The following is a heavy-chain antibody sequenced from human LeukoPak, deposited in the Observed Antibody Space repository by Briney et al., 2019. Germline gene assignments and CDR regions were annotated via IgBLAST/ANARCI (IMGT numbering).Heavy chain of an antibody. D-gene: IGHD6-6*01. CDR3: AGTKQLVPYYYYMDV. CDR2: INPNSGGT. CDR1: GYTFTGYY. J-gene: IGHJ6*03. V-gene: IGHV1-2*02. Sequence: GASVKVSCKASGYTFTGYYMHWVRQAPGQGLEWMGWINPNSGGTNYAQKFQGRVTMTRDTSISTAYMELSRLRSDDTAVYYCAGTKQLVPYYYYMDVWDKGTTVTVSS.